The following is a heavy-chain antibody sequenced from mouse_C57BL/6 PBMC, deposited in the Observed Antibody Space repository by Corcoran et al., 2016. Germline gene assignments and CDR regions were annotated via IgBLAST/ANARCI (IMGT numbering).Heavy chain of an antibody. J-gene: IGHJ3*01. CDR2: IYWDDDK. V-gene: IGHV8-12*01. CDR3: ARRDGYASFAY. Sequence: QVTLKESGPGILQSSQTLSLTCSFSGFSLSTSGMGVSWIRQPSGKGLEWLAHIYWDDDKRYNPSLKSRLTISKDTSRNQVFLKITSVDTADTATYYCARRDGYASFAYWGQGTLVTVSA. CDR1: GFSLSTSGMG. D-gene: IGHD2-2*01.